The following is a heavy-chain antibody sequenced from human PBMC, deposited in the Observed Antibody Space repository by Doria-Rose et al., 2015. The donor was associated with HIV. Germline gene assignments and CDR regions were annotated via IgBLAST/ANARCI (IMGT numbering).Heavy chain of an antibody. Sequence: QVQLQESGPGLVKPSETLSLTCSVSGGSISHYYWSWIRQPPGKGLEYIGDIFYTGSTNYSPSLKSRVSISIDTSKNKFALRLSSVTAADTALYYCARVLSGTYDYWGQGTLVTVSS. D-gene: IGHD1-26*01. V-gene: IGHV4-59*01. CDR1: GGSISHYY. CDR3: ARVLSGTYDY. J-gene: IGHJ4*02. CDR2: IFYTGST.